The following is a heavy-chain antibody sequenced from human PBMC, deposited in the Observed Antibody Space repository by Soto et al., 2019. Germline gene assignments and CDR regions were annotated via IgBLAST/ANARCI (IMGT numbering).Heavy chain of an antibody. V-gene: IGHV3-30-3*01. D-gene: IGHD3-9*01. Sequence: PGGSLRLSCAASGVTFSSYAMHWVRQAPGKGLEWVAVISYDGSNKYYAYSVKGRFTISRDNAKNTLYLQMNSLRAEDTAVYYCARALSWDVLRYFDWLSYSAFDIWGQGTMVTVSS. J-gene: IGHJ3*02. CDR2: ISYDGSNK. CDR3: ARALSWDVLRYFDWLSYSAFDI. CDR1: GVTFSSYA.